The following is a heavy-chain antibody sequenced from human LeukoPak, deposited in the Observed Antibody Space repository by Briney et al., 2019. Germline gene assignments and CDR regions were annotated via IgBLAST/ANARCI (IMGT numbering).Heavy chain of an antibody. V-gene: IGHV3-30*04. J-gene: IGHJ3*02. CDR2: ISYDGSNK. CDR1: GFTFSSYA. CDR3: ASSYDYVWGSYRYGAFDI. Sequence: GRSLRLSCAASGFTFSSYAMHWVRQAPGKGREWVAVISYDGSNKYYADSVKGRFTISRDNSKNTLYLQMNSLRAEDTAVYYCASSYDYVWGSYRYGAFDIWGQGTMVTVSS. D-gene: IGHD3-16*02.